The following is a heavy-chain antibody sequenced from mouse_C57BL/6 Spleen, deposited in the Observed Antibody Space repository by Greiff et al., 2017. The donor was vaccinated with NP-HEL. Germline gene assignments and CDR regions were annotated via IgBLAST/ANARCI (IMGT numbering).Heavy chain of an antibody. J-gene: IGHJ2*01. CDR1: GYTFTDYY. Sequence: QVHVKQSGAELVRPGASVKLSCKASGYTFTDYYINWVKQRPGQGLEWIARIYPGSGNTYYNEKFKGKATLTAEKSSSTAYMQLSSLASEDCAVYFCARSRRGVDYWGQGTTLTVSS. CDR2: IYPGSGNT. CDR3: ARSRRGVDY. V-gene: IGHV1-76*01.